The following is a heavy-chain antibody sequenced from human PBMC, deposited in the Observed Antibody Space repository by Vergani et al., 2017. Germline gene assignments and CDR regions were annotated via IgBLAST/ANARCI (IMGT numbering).Heavy chain of an antibody. Sequence: QVQLPESGPGLVKPSETLSLTCTVSGGSISSYYWSWIRQPAGKGLEWIGRIYTSGSTNYNPSLKSRVTMSVDTSKNQFSLKLSSVTAADTAVYYCARVRYDFWSGMFDYWGQGTLVTVSS. CDR2: IYTSGST. J-gene: IGHJ4*02. D-gene: IGHD3-3*01. V-gene: IGHV4-4*07. CDR1: GGSISSYY. CDR3: ARVRYDFWSGMFDY.